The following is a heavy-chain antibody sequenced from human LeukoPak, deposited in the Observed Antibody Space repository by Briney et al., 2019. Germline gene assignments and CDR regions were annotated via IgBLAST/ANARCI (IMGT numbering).Heavy chain of an antibody. Sequence: PSETLSLTCTVSGGSISSSSYYWGWIRQPPGKGLEWIGSIYYSGSTYYNPSLKSRVTISVDTSKNQFSLKLSSVTAADTAVYYCARRRYDYVWGSYQTRWYFDYWGQGTLVTVSS. CDR1: GGSISSSSYY. CDR2: IYYSGST. V-gene: IGHV4-39*01. D-gene: IGHD3-16*01. CDR3: ARRRYDYVWGSYQTRWYFDY. J-gene: IGHJ4*02.